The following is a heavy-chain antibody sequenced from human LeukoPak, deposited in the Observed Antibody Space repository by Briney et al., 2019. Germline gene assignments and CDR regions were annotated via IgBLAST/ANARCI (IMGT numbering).Heavy chain of an antibody. CDR1: GFAFSRYV. CDR3: AKGGYCSSTSCYVGWFDP. J-gene: IGHJ5*02. D-gene: IGHD2-2*01. Sequence: GGSLRLSCAGAGFAFSRYVMNWVRQAPGKGLEWVSVISGGGGSTYYADSVKGRFTISRDNSKNTLFLQMNSLRAEDTAVYYCAKGGYCSSTSCYVGWFDPWGQGTLVTVSS. V-gene: IGHV3-23*01. CDR2: ISGGGGST.